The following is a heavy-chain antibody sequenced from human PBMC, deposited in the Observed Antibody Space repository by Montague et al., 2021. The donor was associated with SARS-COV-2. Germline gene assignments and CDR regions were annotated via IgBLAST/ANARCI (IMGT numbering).Heavy chain of an antibody. D-gene: IGHD3-9*01. V-gene: IGHV3-66*01. CDR1: GGSISSSSYY. CDR3: ARDRHWTNTYYDILTGYQYYYYGMDV. Sequence: ETLSLTCTVSGGSISSSSYYWGWIRQAPGKGLEWVSVIYSGGSTYYADSVKGRFTISRDNSKNTLYLQMNSLRAEDTAVYYCARDRHWTNTYYDILTGYQYYYYGMDVWGQGTTVTVSS. J-gene: IGHJ6*02. CDR2: IYSGGST.